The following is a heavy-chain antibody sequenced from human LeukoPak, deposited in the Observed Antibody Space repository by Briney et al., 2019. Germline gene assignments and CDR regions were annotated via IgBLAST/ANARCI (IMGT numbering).Heavy chain of an antibody. D-gene: IGHD3-9*01. CDR1: GFTFSSYA. J-gene: IGHJ4*02. CDR3: AKEATASPYFHWFDN. CDR2: ISSGDRT. Sequence: GGSLRLSCAASGFTFSSYAMNWVRQAPGKGLEWVAGISSGDRTFHAESVKGRFTISRDKSKDTLYLQMNSLRAEDTAVYYCAKEATASPYFHWFDNWGQGTQVIVSS. V-gene: IGHV3-23*01.